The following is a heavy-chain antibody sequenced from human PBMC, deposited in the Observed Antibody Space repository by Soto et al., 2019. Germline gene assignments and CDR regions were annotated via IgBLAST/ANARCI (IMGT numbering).Heavy chain of an antibody. CDR2: IYYSGRT. V-gene: IGHV4-59*01. Sequence: SETLSLTCTVSGGSIRDYFWTWIRQPPGKGLEWIGYIYYSGRTNYNPSLESRVSISVDTSKNHFSLQLRSVTAADTAVYYCARVGGDDFGDSGGFDYWGQGTLVTVSS. CDR1: GGSIRDYF. CDR3: ARVGGDDFGDSGGFDY. D-gene: IGHD4-17*01. J-gene: IGHJ4*02.